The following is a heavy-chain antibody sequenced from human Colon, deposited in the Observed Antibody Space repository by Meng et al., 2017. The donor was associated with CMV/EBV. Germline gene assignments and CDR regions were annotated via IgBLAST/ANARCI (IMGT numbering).Heavy chain of an antibody. CDR3: VKDAPSRFGTNPSGY. Sequence: CAASGFTFSNFAMNWVRQAPGKRLEWVSGITVGGSTYYAGSVKGRFTISRDNSRNTLHLQMKSLRAEDTAIYYCVKDAPSRFGTNPSGYWGQGTLVTVS. J-gene: IGHJ4*02. V-gene: IGHV3-23*01. D-gene: IGHD3-10*01. CDR2: ITVGGST. CDR1: GFTFSNFA.